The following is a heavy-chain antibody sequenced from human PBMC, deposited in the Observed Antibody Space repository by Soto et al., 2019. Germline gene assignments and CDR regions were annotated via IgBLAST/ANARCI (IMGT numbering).Heavy chain of an antibody. CDR3: ARDPRIAVAGAISDY. CDR2: IIPIFGTA. V-gene: IGHV1-69*06. J-gene: IGHJ4*02. Sequence: SVKVSCKASGGTFSSYAISWVRQAPGQGLEWMGGIIPIFGTANYAQKFQGRVTITADKSTSTAYMELSSLRSEDTAVYYCARDPRIAVAGAISDYWGQGTMVTVSS. CDR1: GGTFSSYA. D-gene: IGHD6-19*01.